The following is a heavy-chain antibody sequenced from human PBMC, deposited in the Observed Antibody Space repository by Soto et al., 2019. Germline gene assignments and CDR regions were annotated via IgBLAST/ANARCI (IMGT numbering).Heavy chain of an antibody. V-gene: IGHV4-34*01. J-gene: IGHJ5*02. CDR2: INHSGST. CDR1: GGSFSGYY. CDR3: ARGTIVLMVYAPGGWFDT. D-gene: IGHD2-8*01. Sequence: SETLSLTCAVYGGSFSGYYWSWIRQPPGKGLEWIGEINHSGSTNYNPSLKSRVTISVDTSKNQFSLKLSSVTAADTAVYYCARGTIVLMVYAPGGWFDTWGQGTLVTVSS.